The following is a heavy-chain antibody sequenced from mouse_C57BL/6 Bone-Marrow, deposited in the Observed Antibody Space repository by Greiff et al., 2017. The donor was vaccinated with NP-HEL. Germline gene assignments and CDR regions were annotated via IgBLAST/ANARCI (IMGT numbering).Heavy chain of an antibody. J-gene: IGHJ1*03. CDR2: IDPETGGT. CDR3: TRSYYYGSRRYFDV. D-gene: IGHD1-1*01. Sequence: VHLQPSGAELVRPVASVTLSCKASGYTFTDYELHWVKQTPVHGLEWIGAIDPETGGTAYNQKFKGKAILTADKSSSTAYMELRSLTSEDSAVYYCTRSYYYGSRRYFDVWGTGTTVTVSS. V-gene: IGHV1-15*01. CDR1: GYTFTDYE.